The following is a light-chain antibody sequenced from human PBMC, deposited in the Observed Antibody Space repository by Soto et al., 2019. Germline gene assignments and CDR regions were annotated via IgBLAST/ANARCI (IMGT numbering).Light chain of an antibody. CDR3: QQYVNWPPLT. CDR2: AAS. CDR1: QGISSW. Sequence: DIQMTQSPSSLSAFVGDRVTISCRASQGISSWLAWYQQKPEKALKSLIYAASTLQSGVPSRFSGSGSGTEFTLTISSLQSEDFAVYYCQQYVNWPPLTFGGGTKVEIK. V-gene: IGKV1D-16*01. J-gene: IGKJ4*01.